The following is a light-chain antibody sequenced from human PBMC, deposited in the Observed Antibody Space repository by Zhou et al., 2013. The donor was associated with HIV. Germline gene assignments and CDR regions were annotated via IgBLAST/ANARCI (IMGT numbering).Light chain of an antibody. J-gene: IGKJ5*01. CDR3: LQHDTYPFT. V-gene: IGKV1-17*02. Sequence: DIQMTQSPSSLSASVGDRVTITCRTSQAIRSDLSWYQQKPGEVPKRLIFAASHLQSGVPSKFGASGSGTEFTLTISYLQPEDCVTYYCLQHDTYPFTFGQGTRLEIK. CDR2: AAS. CDR1: QAIRSD.